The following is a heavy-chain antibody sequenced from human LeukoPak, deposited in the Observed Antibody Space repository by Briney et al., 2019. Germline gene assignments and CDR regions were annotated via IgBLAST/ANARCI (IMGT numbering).Heavy chain of an antibody. CDR1: GFTFGDYA. V-gene: IGHV3-30*04. J-gene: IGHJ5*02. CDR3: TREGMGTTFSAWFDP. D-gene: IGHD1-7*01. CDR2: ISSDGSID. Sequence: GGSLRLSCTGSGFTFGDYAISWVRQAPGKGLEWVAVISSDGSIDYYADSVRGRFTVSRDNSKNTLYLQVNSLRVEDTAVYYCTREGMGTTFSAWFDPWGQGTLVTVPS.